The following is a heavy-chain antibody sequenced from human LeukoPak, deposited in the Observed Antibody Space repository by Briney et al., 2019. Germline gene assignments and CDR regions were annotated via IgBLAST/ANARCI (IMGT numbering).Heavy chain of an antibody. Sequence: NSSETLSLTCTVSGGSMSSGSHYWSWIRQPAGKGLEWIGRIYTSGSTNYNPSLKSRVTISVDTSKNQFSLKPSSVTAADTAVYYCARDLCTNGVCYDAFDIWGQGTMVNVSS. CDR3: ARDLCTNGVCYDAFDI. CDR1: GGSMSSGSHY. V-gene: IGHV4-61*02. D-gene: IGHD2-8*01. CDR2: IYTSGST. J-gene: IGHJ3*02.